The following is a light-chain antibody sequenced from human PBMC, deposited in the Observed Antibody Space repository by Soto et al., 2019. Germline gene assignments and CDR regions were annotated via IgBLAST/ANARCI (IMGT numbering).Light chain of an antibody. CDR3: QSYDSSLSAVV. V-gene: IGLV1-40*01. CDR2: GNN. CDR1: SSNIGAGYD. J-gene: IGLJ2*01. Sequence: QLVLTQPPSVSGAPGQRVTISCTGRSSNIGAGYDVHWYQQLPGTAPKPLMYGNNNRPSGVPDRFSGSKSGTSASLAITGLQAEDEADYYCQSYDSSLSAVVFGGGTKLTVL.